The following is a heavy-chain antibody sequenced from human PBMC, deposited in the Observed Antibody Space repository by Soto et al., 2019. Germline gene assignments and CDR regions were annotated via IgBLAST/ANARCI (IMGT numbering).Heavy chain of an antibody. CDR2: IWCDGSNK. CDR3: AREGMYDFRSGYYTANYYYYGMDV. Sequence: PGGSLRLSCAASGFTFSSYGMHWVRQAPGKGLEWVAVIWCDGSNKYYADSVKGRFTISRDNSKNTLYLQMNSLRAEDTAVYYCAREGMYDFRSGYYTANYYYYGMDVWGQGTTVTVSS. CDR1: GFTFSSYG. V-gene: IGHV3-33*01. D-gene: IGHD3-3*01. J-gene: IGHJ6*02.